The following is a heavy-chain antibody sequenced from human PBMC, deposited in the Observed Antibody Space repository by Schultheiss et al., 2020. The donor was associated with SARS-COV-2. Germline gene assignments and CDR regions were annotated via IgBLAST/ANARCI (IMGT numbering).Heavy chain of an antibody. V-gene: IGHV3-21*04. CDR1: GFTFSSYS. Sequence: GGSLRLSCAASGFTFSSYSMNWVRQAPGKGLEWVSSISSSSSYIYYADSVKGRFTISRDNAKNSLYLQMNSLKTEDTAVYYCARQQGEVDAFDIWGQGTMVTVSS. CDR3: ARQQGEVDAFDI. J-gene: IGHJ3*02. CDR2: ISSSSSYI. D-gene: IGHD3-16*01.